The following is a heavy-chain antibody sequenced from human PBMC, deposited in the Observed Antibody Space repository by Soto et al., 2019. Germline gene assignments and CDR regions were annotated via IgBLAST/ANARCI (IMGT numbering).Heavy chain of an antibody. CDR2: IYYSGST. J-gene: IGHJ5*02. CDR1: GGSISSYY. V-gene: IGHV4-59*01. CDR3: ARGATNRPHSKFDP. Sequence: SETLSLTCTVSGGSISSYYWSWIRQPPGKGLEWIGYIYYSGSTNYNPSLKSRVTISVDTSKNQFSLKLSSVTAADTAVDYCARGATNRPHSKFDPWGQGTLVTVSS.